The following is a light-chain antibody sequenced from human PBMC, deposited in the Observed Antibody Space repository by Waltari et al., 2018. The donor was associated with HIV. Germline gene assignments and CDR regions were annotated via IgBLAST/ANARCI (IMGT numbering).Light chain of an antibody. CDR2: KES. Sequence: SYELTQPPSVSVSPGQTARITCPGDALPNQYAYWYQQKPGQAPVLVIYKESEKHSGMPTLFSGSGSETTVTLTIRGVQAEDEADYFCQSADSSGTYLYVFGTGTKVTVL. J-gene: IGLJ1*01. CDR1: ALPNQY. V-gene: IGLV3-25*03. CDR3: QSADSSGTYLYV.